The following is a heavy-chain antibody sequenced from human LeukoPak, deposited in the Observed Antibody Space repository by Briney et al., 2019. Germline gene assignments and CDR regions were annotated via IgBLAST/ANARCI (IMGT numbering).Heavy chain of an antibody. CDR1: GGSIRTNNYF. CDR3: ASGYSYDLFDY. CDR2: ISYSGTI. J-gene: IGHJ4*02. V-gene: IGHV4-39*07. D-gene: IGHD5-18*01. Sequence: SETLSLTCTVSGGSIRTNNYFWGWIRQPPGKGLEWIGSISYSGTIFYNPSLRSRVTVSEDTSKNQFSLKLSSVTAADTAVYYCASGYSYDLFDYWGQGTLVTVSS.